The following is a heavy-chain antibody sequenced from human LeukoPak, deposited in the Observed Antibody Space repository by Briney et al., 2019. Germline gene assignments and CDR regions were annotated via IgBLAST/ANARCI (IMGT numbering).Heavy chain of an antibody. J-gene: IGHJ6*04. CDR3: AELGITMIGGV. CDR2: ISYDGSNK. D-gene: IGHD3-10*02. V-gene: IGHV3-30*04. Sequence: GGSLRLSCAASGFTFSTYAMHWVRQAPGKGLEWVALISYDGSNKYYADSVKGRFTISRDNAKNSLYLQMNSLRAEDTAVYYCAELGITMIGGVWGKGTTVTISS. CDR1: GFTFSTYA.